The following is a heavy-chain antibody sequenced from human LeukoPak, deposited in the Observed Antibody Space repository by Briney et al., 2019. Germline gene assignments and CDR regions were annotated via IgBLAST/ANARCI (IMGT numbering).Heavy chain of an antibody. CDR1: ITFSDYT. J-gene: IGHJ4*02. Sequence: GGSLRLSCAASITFSDYTMNWVRQTPGKGLEWLSSVTSSSSFIYYADSVKGRFTNSRDNSKNTLYLQVNSLRADDTAVYYCTNSYFDYWGQGTLVTVSS. CDR2: VTSSSSFI. V-gene: IGHV3-21*04. CDR3: TNSYFDY. D-gene: IGHD4-23*01.